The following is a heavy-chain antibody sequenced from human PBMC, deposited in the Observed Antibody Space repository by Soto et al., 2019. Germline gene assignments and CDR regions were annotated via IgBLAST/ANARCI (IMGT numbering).Heavy chain of an antibody. CDR2: IYSGGSA. V-gene: IGHV3-66*01. Sequence: GGSLRLSCAASGFTVSSNYMSWVRQAPGKGMEWGSVIYSGGSAYYADSVKARLTISRDNSKNTLYLQMNSLRAEDTAVYYCARDELKTTCFANWGQGTLVTVSS. J-gene: IGHJ4*02. CDR3: ARDELKTTCFAN. CDR1: GFTVSSNY. D-gene: IGHD1-1*01.